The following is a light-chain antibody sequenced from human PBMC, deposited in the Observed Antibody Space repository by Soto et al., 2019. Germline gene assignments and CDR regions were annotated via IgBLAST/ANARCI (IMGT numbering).Light chain of an antibody. CDR1: QSISSW. CDR2: DAS. J-gene: IGKJ5*01. V-gene: IGKV1-5*01. CDR3: HQSYRTPCT. Sequence: MAGSPRILCTSVGDRVTITCRASQSISSWLAWYQQKPGKAPKLLIYDASSLESGVPSRFSGSGSGTDFTLTISSLQPEDFAAYDFHQSYRTPCTFGQGTRVVIK.